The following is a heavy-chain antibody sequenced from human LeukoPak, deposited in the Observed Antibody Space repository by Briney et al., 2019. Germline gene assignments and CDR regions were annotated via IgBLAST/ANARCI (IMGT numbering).Heavy chain of an antibody. Sequence: SSQTLSLTCTVSGGSISSGGYYWSWIRQHPGKGLEWIGYIYYSGSTYYNPSLKSRVTISEDTSTNQFSLKLSSVTAADTAVYYCVRGRGDYYDSSGGYYFDFWGQGTLVTVSS. J-gene: IGHJ4*02. D-gene: IGHD3-22*01. CDR2: IYYSGST. CDR3: VRGRGDYYDSSGGYYFDF. CDR1: GGSISSGGYY. V-gene: IGHV4-31*03.